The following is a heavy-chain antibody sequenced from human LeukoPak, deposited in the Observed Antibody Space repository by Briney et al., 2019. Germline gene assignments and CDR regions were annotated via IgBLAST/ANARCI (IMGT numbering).Heavy chain of an antibody. J-gene: IGHJ2*01. CDR1: GGSISTYY. D-gene: IGHD2-15*01. Sequence: SETLSLTCTVSGGSISTYYWSWIRQPPGKGLEWIAYIYYSGITSYNPSLKSRVTISVDTSKNQFSLRLSSVTAADTAVYYCARSEGGRNSYWYFDLWGRGTLVTVSS. CDR2: IYYSGIT. V-gene: IGHV4-59*01. CDR3: ARSEGGRNSYWYFDL.